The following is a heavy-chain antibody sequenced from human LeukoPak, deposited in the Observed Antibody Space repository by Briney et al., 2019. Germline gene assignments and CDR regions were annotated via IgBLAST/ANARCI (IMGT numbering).Heavy chain of an antibody. CDR1: GFTFSSYS. V-gene: IGHV3-48*01. D-gene: IGHD2-2*01. CDR3: ARDGALVPAIYVECFDY. Sequence: GGSLRLSCAASGFTFSSYSMNWVRQAPGKGLEWVSYISSSSSTIYYADSVKGRLTISRDNAKNSLYLQMNSLRAEDTAVYYRARDGALVPAIYVECFDYWGQGTLVTVSS. CDR2: ISSSSSTI. J-gene: IGHJ4*02.